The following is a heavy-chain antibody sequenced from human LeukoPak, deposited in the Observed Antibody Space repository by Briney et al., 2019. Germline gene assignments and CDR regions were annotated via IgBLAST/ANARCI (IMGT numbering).Heavy chain of an antibody. V-gene: IGHV1-2*02. CDR2: INPNSGGT. D-gene: IGHD3-22*01. CDR1: GYTFTGYY. Sequence: ASVKVSCKASGYTFTGYYMHWVRLAPGQGLEWMGWINPNSGGTNYAQKFQGRVTMTRDTSISTAYMELSRLRSDDTAVYYCARLLEIYDSSGYTDYWGQGTLVTVSS. J-gene: IGHJ4*02. CDR3: ARLLEIYDSSGYTDY.